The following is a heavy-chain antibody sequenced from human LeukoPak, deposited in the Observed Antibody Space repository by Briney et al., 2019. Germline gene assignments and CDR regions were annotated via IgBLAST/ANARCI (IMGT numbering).Heavy chain of an antibody. V-gene: IGHV3-53*05. D-gene: IGHD3-22*01. CDR2: IYSGGST. Sequence: GGSLRLSCAASGFTVSSNYMSWVRQAPGKGLEWVSIIYSGGSTFYADSVKGRFTISRDNSRNTLYLQMNSLRAEDTAVYYCARDVFDSSGYYYDYWGQGTLVTVSS. J-gene: IGHJ4*02. CDR1: GFTVSSNY. CDR3: ARDVFDSSGYYYDY.